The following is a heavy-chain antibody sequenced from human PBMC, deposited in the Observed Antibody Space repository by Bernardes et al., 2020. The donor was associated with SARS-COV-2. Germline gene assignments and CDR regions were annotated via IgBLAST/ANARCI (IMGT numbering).Heavy chain of an antibody. J-gene: IGHJ4*02. D-gene: IGHD3-22*01. CDR1: GGSFNDYS. Sequence: SETLYLTCAVYGGSFNDYSWTWIRQAPGKGLEWIGEVNHSGSTKYNPSLRSRVSISVDTSENLFSLKLTSVTAADTAVYFCARGASGINMVLVVIGFSYYFDYWGQGTLVTVSS. CDR3: ARGASGINMVLVVIGFSYYFDY. CDR2: VNHSGST. V-gene: IGHV4-34*01.